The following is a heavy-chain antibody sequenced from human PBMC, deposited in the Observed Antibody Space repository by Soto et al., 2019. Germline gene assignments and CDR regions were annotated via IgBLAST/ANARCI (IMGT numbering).Heavy chain of an antibody. V-gene: IGHV1-69*13. D-gene: IGHD5-12*01. J-gene: IGHJ3*02. Sequence: SVKLSCKASGGTFSSYAISWVRQAPGQGLEWMGGIIPIFGTANYAQKFQGRVTITADESTSTAYMELSSLRSEDTAVYYCAREISSTNAFDIWGQGTMVTVSS. CDR1: GGTFSSYA. CDR3: AREISSTNAFDI. CDR2: IIPIFGTA.